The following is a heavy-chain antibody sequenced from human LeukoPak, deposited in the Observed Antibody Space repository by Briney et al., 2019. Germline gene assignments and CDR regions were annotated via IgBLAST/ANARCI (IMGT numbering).Heavy chain of an antibody. CDR1: GFTFSSYA. CDR2: ISSSDGTI. Sequence: GGSLRLSCSASGFTFSSYAMSWVRQAPGKGLEWVSYISSSDGTIYYADSVKGRFTISRDSVKNSLYLQMNSLRDEDTAVYYCAASLYDSSGYNWFDPWGQGTLVTVSS. J-gene: IGHJ5*02. D-gene: IGHD3-22*01. V-gene: IGHV3-48*02. CDR3: AASLYDSSGYNWFDP.